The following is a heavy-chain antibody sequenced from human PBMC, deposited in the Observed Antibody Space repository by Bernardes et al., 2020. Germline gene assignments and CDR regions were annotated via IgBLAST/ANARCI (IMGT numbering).Heavy chain of an antibody. CDR3: ARVGLSGNNHDNWFGP. CDR1: GFTFSTYS. Sequence: GGSLRLSCAASGFTFSTYSMNWVRQAPGKGLEWVAYICSSSSTIRYADSVKGRFTISRDNAKNSLYLQMDSLRDDDTAVYYCARVGLSGNNHDNWFGPWGQGTLVTVSS. V-gene: IGHV3-48*02. D-gene: IGHD1-26*01. CDR2: ICSSSSTI. J-gene: IGHJ5*02.